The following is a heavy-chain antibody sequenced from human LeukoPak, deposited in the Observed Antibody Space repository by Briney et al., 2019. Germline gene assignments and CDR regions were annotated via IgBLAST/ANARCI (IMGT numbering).Heavy chain of an antibody. CDR1: GLTFSTSG. CDR2: IGPTGSDR. D-gene: IGHD1-26*01. J-gene: IGHJ5*02. Sequence: GGSLRLSCTASGLTFSTSGFNWVRQAPGKGLEWVASIGPTGSDRYHADSIKGRFTISRDNANNFLYLQMNSLRAEDTAVYYCAKDYGSYRGGSWGQGILVTVSS. V-gene: IGHV3-21*04. CDR3: AKDYGSYRGGS.